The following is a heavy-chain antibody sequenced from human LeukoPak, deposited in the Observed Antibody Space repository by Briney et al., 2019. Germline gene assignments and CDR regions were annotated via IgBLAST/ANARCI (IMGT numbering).Heavy chain of an antibody. Sequence: GGSLRLSCVASGFTFSTSVMYWVRQAPGKGLDWVSYISRSGTNIYYAESVKGRFTISRDNAKKSLYLQMNSLRVEDTAVYYCARMGGNLSRWGQGTLVTVSS. V-gene: IGHV3-48*03. CDR2: ISRSGTNI. CDR1: GFTFSTSV. J-gene: IGHJ4*02. D-gene: IGHD1-26*01. CDR3: ARMGGNLSR.